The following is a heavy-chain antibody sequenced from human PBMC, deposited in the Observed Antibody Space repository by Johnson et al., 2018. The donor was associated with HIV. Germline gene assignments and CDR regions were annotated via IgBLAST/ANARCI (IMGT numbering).Heavy chain of an antibody. CDR3: ARGLWATTPGGGFDF. V-gene: IGHV3-15*01. CDR2: IKSKTDGGTT. CDR1: GFTFSHAW. D-gene: IGHD1-26*01. Sequence: VQLVESGGGLVKPGGSLRLSCAASGFTFSHAWMTWVRQAPGKGLEWIGRIKSKTDGGTTEYADPVKGRITISRDDSKNTLYLQMNSLRAGDTAVYYCARGLWATTPGGGFDFWGQGTMVTVST. J-gene: IGHJ3*01.